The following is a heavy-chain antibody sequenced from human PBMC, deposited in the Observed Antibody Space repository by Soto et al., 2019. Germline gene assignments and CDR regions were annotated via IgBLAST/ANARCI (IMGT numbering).Heavy chain of an antibody. D-gene: IGHD4-4*01. CDR3: ARHRRIPLYTNYVGWFDP. CDR1: GGSISSSSYY. CDR2: IYYSGST. J-gene: IGHJ5*02. Sequence: PSETLSLTCTVSGGSISSSSYYWGWIRQPPGKGLEWIGSIYYSGSTYYNPSLKSRVTISVDTSKNQFSLKLSSVTAADTAVYYCARHRRIPLYTNYVGWFDPWGQGTLVTVSS. V-gene: IGHV4-39*07.